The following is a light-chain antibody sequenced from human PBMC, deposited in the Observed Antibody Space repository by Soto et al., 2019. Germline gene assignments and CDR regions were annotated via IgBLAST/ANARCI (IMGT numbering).Light chain of an antibody. J-gene: IGKJ1*01. Sequence: EIVLTQSPGTLSLSPGETATLSCRASHTLSSNSVAWYQQRLGQPPRLLIFGASTRATGIPDRFSGSGSGTDFTLSISRLEPEDFSVYYCQQYGSSPPTFGHGTKVDIK. V-gene: IGKV3-20*01. CDR3: QQYGSSPPT. CDR2: GAS. CDR1: HTLSSNS.